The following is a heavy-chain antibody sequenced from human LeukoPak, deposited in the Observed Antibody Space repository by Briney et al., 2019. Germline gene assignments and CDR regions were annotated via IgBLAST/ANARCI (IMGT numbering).Heavy chain of an antibody. Sequence: GGSLRLSCAASGSTFSSYGMHWVRQAPGKGLEWVAVTSNDGRKEIYADPVKGRFTVSRDDSKNTLYLQMNSLRIEDTAVYFCARAAAVSGAFRDNWFDPWGQGTLVTVSS. CDR2: TSNDGRKE. CDR1: GSTFSSYG. J-gene: IGHJ5*02. D-gene: IGHD2-15*01. CDR3: ARAAAVSGAFRDNWFDP. V-gene: IGHV3-30*19.